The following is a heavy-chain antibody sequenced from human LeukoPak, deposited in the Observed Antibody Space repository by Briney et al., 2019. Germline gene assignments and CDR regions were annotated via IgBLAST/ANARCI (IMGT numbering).Heavy chain of an antibody. CDR1: GFTFSNYC. D-gene: IGHD4-17*01. CDR2: IYPSGST. J-gene: IGHJ4*02. Sequence: GSLRLSFAASGFTFSNYCMNWVRQAPGKGLEWIGSIYPSGSTYYNPSLKSRVTISVDTSKHQFSLKPSSVTAADTAVYYCARDTVRSLNYGDYGVFDYWGQGTLVTVSS. V-gene: IGHV4-38-2*02. CDR3: ARDTVRSLNYGDYGVFDY.